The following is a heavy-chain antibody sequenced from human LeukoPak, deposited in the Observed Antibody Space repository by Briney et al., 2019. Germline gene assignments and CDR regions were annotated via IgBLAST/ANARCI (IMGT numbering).Heavy chain of an antibody. CDR1: GYTFTGYY. V-gene: IGHV1-8*02. CDR3: ARSHTRNGFCGGGRCYPAVWWFDP. Sequence: GASVKVSCKASGYTFTGYYMHWVRQAPGQGLEWMAWIDPKHGNRGYAQNFQGRVTMTTDTSISTAYMELSSLRSEDTAVYYCARSHTRNGFCGGGRCYPAVWWFDPWGQGTLVTVSS. J-gene: IGHJ5*02. CDR2: IDPKHGNR. D-gene: IGHD2-15*01.